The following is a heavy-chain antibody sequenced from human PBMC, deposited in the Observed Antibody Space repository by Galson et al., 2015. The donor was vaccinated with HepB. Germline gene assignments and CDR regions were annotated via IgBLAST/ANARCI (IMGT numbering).Heavy chain of an antibody. J-gene: IGHJ5*02. Sequence: SLRLSCAASGFTFSTYGMHWVRQAPGKGLEWVAVIYYDGNSKYCADSVKGRFTISRDNSKNTLYLQMDSLRVEDTAVYYCARDGKPSTNSYAWFDPWGQGTLVTVSS. D-gene: IGHD2-2*01. V-gene: IGHV3-33*01. CDR2: IYYDGNSK. CDR1: GFTFSTYG. CDR3: ARDGKPSTNSYAWFDP.